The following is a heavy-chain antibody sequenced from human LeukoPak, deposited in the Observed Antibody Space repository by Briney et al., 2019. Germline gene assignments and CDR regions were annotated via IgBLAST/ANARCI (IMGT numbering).Heavy chain of an antibody. J-gene: IGHJ5*02. CDR3: AKDPTYHYGSGAKNWFDP. Sequence: GGSLRLSCAASGFTFSSYAMSWVRQAPGKGLEWVSAISGSGGSTYYADSVKGRFTISRDNSKNTLYLQMNSLRAEDTAVYYCAKDPTYHYGSGAKNWFDPWGQGTLVTVSS. D-gene: IGHD3-10*01. CDR2: ISGSGGST. CDR1: GFTFSSYA. V-gene: IGHV3-23*01.